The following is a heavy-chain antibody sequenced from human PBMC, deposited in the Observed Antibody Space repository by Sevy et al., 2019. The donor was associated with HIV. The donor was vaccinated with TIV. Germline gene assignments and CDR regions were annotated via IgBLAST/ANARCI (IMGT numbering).Heavy chain of an antibody. CDR3: ATYYYDSSGYYSVGWFDP. CDR1: EFTFSNYA. V-gene: IGHV3-23*01. Sequence: GESLKISCAASEFTFSNYAMSWVRQAPGKGLEWVSTITSSGGRTYYADSVRGRFTISRDNSKHTLYLQMNSLRAEDTAVYYCATYYYDSSGYYSVGWFDPWGQGTLVTVSS. D-gene: IGHD3-22*01. CDR2: ITSSGGRT. J-gene: IGHJ5*02.